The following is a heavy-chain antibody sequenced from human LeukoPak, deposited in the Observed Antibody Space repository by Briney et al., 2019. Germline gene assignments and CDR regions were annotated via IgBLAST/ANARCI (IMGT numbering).Heavy chain of an antibody. CDR1: GFTFSSYA. V-gene: IGHV3-30-3*01. CDR3: ARVRGSGWYYFDY. CDR2: ISYDGSNK. J-gene: IGHJ4*02. Sequence: GGSLRLSCAASGFTFSSYAMHWVRQAPGKGLEWVAVISYDGSNKYYADSVKGRFTISRDNSKNTLYLQMNSLRAEDTAVYYCARVRGSGWYYFDYWGQGTLVTVSS. D-gene: IGHD6-19*01.